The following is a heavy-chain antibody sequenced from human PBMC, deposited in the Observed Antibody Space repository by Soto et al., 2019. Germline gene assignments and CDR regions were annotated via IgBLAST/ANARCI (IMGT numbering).Heavy chain of an antibody. CDR2: INHSGST. Sequence: SETLSLTCAVYGGSFSGYYWSWIRQPPGKGLEWIGEINHSGSTNYNPSLKSRVTISVDTSKNQFSLKLSSVTAADTAVYYCARTTQAGTVGYWGQGTLATVSS. D-gene: IGHD4-17*01. V-gene: IGHV4-34*01. J-gene: IGHJ4*02. CDR1: GGSFSGYY. CDR3: ARTTQAGTVGY.